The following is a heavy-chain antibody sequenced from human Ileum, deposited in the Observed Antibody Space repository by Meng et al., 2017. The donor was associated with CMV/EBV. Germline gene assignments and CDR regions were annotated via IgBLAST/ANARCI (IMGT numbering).Heavy chain of an antibody. D-gene: IGHD2-2*02. CDR1: GYTFTSYG. Sequence: ASVKVSCKASGYTFTSYGISWVRQAPGQGLEWMGWISAYNGNTNYVQKLQGRVTMTTDTSTSTAYMELRSLRSDDTAVYYCARDSTRYCSSASCYSGYWGQGTLVTVSS. CDR3: ARDSTRYCSSASCYSGY. J-gene: IGHJ4*02. V-gene: IGHV1-18*01. CDR2: ISAYNGNT.